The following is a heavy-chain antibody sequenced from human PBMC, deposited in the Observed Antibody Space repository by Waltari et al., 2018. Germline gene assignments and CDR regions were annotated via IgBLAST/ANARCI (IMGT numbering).Heavy chain of an antibody. V-gene: IGHV3-33*01. Sequence: QVQLVESGGGVVQPGRSLRLSCAAAGFTFSNYGMHWVRQAPGKGLEWVAVIRYDGNNKYYGDSVKGRFTISRDNSKNTLYLQMNSLRADDTAVYYCARDRVAGSFDYWGQGTLVTVSS. CDR1: GFTFSNYG. D-gene: IGHD6-19*01. J-gene: IGHJ4*02. CDR2: IRYDGNNK. CDR3: ARDRVAGSFDY.